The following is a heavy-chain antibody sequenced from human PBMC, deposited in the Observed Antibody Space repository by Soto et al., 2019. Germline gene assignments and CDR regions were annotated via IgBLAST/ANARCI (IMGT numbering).Heavy chain of an antibody. D-gene: IGHD1-7*01. CDR1: GFTFSSYS. CDR2: ISSSSSYI. J-gene: IGHJ4*02. V-gene: IGHV3-21*01. Sequence: EVQLVESGGGLVKPGGSLRLSCAASGFTFSSYSRNWVRQAPGKGLEWVSSISSSSSYIYYADSVKGRFTISRDNAKNSRYLQMNSLRAEDTAVYYCARVKPLELLSDYWGQGTLVTVSS. CDR3: ARVKPLELLSDY.